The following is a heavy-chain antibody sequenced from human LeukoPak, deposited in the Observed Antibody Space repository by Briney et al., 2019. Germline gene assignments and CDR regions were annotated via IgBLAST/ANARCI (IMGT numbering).Heavy chain of an antibody. V-gene: IGHV4-39*07. J-gene: IGHJ5*02. CDR2: INHSGST. D-gene: IGHD3-3*01. CDR3: AREPLFSYYDFWSGYYSWFDP. Sequence: SETLSLTCTVSGGSITSSKYYWSWIRQPPGKGLEWIGEINHSGSTNYNPSLKSRVTISVDTSKNQFSLKLSSVTAADTAVYYCAREPLFSYYDFWSGYYSWFDPWGQGTLVTVSS. CDR1: GGSITSSKYY.